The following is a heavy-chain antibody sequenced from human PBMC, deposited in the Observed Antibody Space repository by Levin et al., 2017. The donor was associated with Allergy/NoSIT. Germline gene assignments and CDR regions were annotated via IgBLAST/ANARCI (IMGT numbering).Heavy chain of an antibody. J-gene: IGHJ4*02. CDR2: IYYSGST. V-gene: IGHV4-59*01. Sequence: SETLSLTCTVSGGSISSYYWSWIRQPPGKGLEWIGYIYYSGSTNYNPSLKSRVTISVDTSKNQFSLKLSSVTAADTAVYYCARVVDDYIWGRYAYYFDYWGQGTLVTVSS. CDR1: GGSISSYY. D-gene: IGHD3-16*01. CDR3: ARVVDDYIWGRYAYYFDY.